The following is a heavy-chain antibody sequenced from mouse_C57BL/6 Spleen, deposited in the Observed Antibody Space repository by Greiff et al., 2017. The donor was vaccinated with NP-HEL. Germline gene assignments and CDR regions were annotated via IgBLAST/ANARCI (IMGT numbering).Heavy chain of an antibody. CDR1: GYAFSSSW. V-gene: IGHV1-82*01. CDR2: IYPGDGDT. D-gene: IGHD2-2*01. J-gene: IGHJ2*01. CDR3: ARGKEMVTTLGNY. Sequence: QVQLQQSGPELVKPGASVKISCKASGYAFSSSWMNWVKQRPGKGLEWIGRIYPGDGDTNYNGKFKGKATLTADKSSSTAYMQLSSLTSEDSAVYFCARGKEMVTTLGNYWGKGTTLTVSS.